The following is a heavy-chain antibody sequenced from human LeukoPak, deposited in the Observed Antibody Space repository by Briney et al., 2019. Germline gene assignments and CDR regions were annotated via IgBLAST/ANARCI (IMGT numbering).Heavy chain of an antibody. Sequence: SETLSLTCAVSGASISSGGYSWSWIRQPPGRDLEWIGYIYHSGSTYYNPSLKSRVTISVDTSKNRFSLNLTSVTAADTAVYFCARPGIAATGAFDCWGQGTLVTVSS. CDR1: GASISSGGYS. CDR3: ARPGIAATGAFDC. V-gene: IGHV4-30-2*01. CDR2: IYHSGST. D-gene: IGHD6-13*01. J-gene: IGHJ4*02.